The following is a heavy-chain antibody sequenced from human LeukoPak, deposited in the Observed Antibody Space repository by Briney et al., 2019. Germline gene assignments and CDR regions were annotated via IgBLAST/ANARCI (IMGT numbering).Heavy chain of an antibody. Sequence: SETLSLTCTVSGGFEDRLSWNWIRQPAGKGLEWIGRIYTYGTSSYNPSLKSRVSMSVDTSKNQFSLKVKSVTAADTAVYYCAKSYIGKDGYSYFEYWSQGIAVTVSS. V-gene: IGHV4-4*07. CDR1: GGFEDRLS. CDR2: IYTYGTS. J-gene: IGHJ4*02. CDR3: AKSYIGKDGYSYFEY. D-gene: IGHD5-24*01.